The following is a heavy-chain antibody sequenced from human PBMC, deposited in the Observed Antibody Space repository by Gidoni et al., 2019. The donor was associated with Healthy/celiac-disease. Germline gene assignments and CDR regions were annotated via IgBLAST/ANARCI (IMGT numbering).Heavy chain of an antibody. V-gene: IGHV3-30*18. CDR2: ISYDGINK. CDR1: GFTFSSYG. J-gene: IGHJ3*02. Sequence: QVQLVESGGGVVQPGRSLRLACAASGFTFSSYGMHWVRQAPGKGLEWVAVISYDGINKYYADSVKGRFTISRDNSKNTLYLQMNSLRAEDTAVYYCAKGIVVVPAAPAFDIWGQGTMVTVSS. D-gene: IGHD2-2*01. CDR3: AKGIVVVPAAPAFDI.